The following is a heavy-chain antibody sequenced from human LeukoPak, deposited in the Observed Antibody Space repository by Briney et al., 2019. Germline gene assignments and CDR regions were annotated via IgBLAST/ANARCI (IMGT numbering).Heavy chain of an antibody. CDR2: IYYSGST. J-gene: IGHJ6*02. V-gene: IGHV4-39*07. CDR1: GGSISSSSYY. Sequence: SETLSLTCTVSGGSISSSSYYWGWIRQPPGKGLEWIGSIYYSGSTYYNPSLKSRVTISVDTSKNQFSLKLSSVTAADTAMYFCARERCIGTSCSRGMDVWGQGTTVSVSS. CDR3: ARERCIGTSCSRGMDV. D-gene: IGHD2-2*01.